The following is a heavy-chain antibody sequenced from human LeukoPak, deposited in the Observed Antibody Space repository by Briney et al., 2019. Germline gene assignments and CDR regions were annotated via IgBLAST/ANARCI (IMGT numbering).Heavy chain of an antibody. CDR3: ARGSGSRSWYLTLEGGYYFDY. CDR2: ISSRMTFI. J-gene: IGHJ4*02. V-gene: IGHV3-21*01. CDR1: GFTVSTTY. Sequence: RGSLRLSCAASGFTVSTTYMSSGRHAPGKGLEWVSSISSRMTFIYYTDPVKGRSTISRDNAKTSLYLQMDSLRAEDTAVYSCARGSGSRSWYLTLEGGYYFDYWGKGTLVTVSS. D-gene: IGHD6-13*01.